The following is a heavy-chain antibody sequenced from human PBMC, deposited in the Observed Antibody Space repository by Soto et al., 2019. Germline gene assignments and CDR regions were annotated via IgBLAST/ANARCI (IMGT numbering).Heavy chain of an antibody. D-gene: IGHD2-21*01. Sequence: QVQLVQSGAEVKKPGASVKVSCKASGYTFTSYDINWVRQATGQGLEWMGWMNPNSGNTGYAQKSQGRXTXPXDTAISTAYMELSSLRSEDTAVYYCAREVMSFSHRDWGRGTMVTVSS. CDR3: AREVMSFSHRD. CDR1: GYTFTSYD. J-gene: IGHJ4*02. CDR2: MNPNSGNT. V-gene: IGHV1-8*01.